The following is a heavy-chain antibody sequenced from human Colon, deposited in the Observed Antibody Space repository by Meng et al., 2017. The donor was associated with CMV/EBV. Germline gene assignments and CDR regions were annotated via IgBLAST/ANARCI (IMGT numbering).Heavy chain of an antibody. J-gene: IGHJ1*01. D-gene: IGHD3-22*01. V-gene: IGHV1-2*02. CDR3: ATVSSGYYLYFQH. CDR2: INPNSGGT. Sequence: VPLVQSGAEVKNPGAQVKVSCQALGYTFTGYYMHWVRQAPGQGLEWMGWINPNSGGTNYAQKFQGRVTMTRDTSISTAYMELSRLRSDDTAVYYCATVSSGYYLYFQHWGQGTLVTVSS. CDR1: GYTFTGYY.